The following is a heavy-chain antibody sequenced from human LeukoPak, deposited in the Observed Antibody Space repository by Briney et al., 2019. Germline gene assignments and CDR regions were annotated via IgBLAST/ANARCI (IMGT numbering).Heavy chain of an antibody. Sequence: GGSLRLSCAASGFTFSSYWMHWVRQAPGKGLVWVSRINSDGSSTSYADSVKGRFTISRDNAKNTLYLQMNSLRAEDTAVYYCARGYDVGSSSWYALSTYYYYYMDVWGKGATVSLL. CDR1: GFTFSSYW. CDR3: ARGYDVGSSSWYALSTYYYYYMDV. D-gene: IGHD6-13*01. CDR2: INSDGSST. V-gene: IGHV3-74*01. J-gene: IGHJ6*03.